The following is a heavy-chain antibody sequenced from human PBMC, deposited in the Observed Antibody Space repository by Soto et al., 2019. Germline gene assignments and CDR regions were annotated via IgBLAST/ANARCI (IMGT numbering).Heavy chain of an antibody. CDR3: ARAHIVLMVYDPPSGYFDY. V-gene: IGHV4-31*03. J-gene: IGHJ4*02. CDR1: GGPISSGGYY. CDR2: IYYSGST. D-gene: IGHD2-8*01. Sequence: PSEPLSLTCTVSGGPISSGGYYWSWIRQHPGKGLEWIGYIYYSGSTYYNPSLKSRVTISVDTSKNQFPLKLSSVTAADTAVYYCARAHIVLMVYDPPSGYFDYWGQGTLVT.